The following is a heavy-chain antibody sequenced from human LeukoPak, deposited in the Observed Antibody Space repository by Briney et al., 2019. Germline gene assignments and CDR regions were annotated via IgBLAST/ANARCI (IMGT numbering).Heavy chain of an antibody. J-gene: IGHJ5*02. CDR3: ARTARVPTS. D-gene: IGHD3-10*01. Sequence: GGSLRLSCAASGFTFSDSYMTWIRQAPGKGLEYISHIRSSGDILSYADSVKGRFTISRDNAKNSLFLQMNSLRADVTAVYYCARTARVPTSWGQGTLVTVSS. CDR1: GFTFSDSY. V-gene: IGHV3-11*01. CDR2: IRSSGDIL.